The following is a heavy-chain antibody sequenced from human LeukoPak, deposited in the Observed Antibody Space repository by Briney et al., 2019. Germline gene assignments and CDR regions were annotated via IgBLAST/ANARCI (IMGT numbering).Heavy chain of an antibody. Sequence: GGSLRLSCAASGFTFSSYGMHWVRQAPGKGLEWVAFIRYDGSNKYYADSVKGRFTISRDNSKNTLYLQMGSLRAEDMAVYYCARDIVRGQWLVTGNMDVWGKGTTATVSS. V-gene: IGHV3-30*02. J-gene: IGHJ6*03. D-gene: IGHD6-19*01. CDR2: IRYDGSNK. CDR1: GFTFSSYG. CDR3: ARDIVRGQWLVTGNMDV.